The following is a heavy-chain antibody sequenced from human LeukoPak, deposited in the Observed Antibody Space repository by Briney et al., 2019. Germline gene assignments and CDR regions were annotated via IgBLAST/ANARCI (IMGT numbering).Heavy chain of an antibody. CDR1: GFTFSSYA. CDR3: ARALFRLGELSSLDY. Sequence: GGSLRLSCAASGFTFSSYAMHWVRRAPGKGLEWVAVISYDGSNKYYADSVKGRFTISRDSSKNTLYLQMNSLRAEDTAVYYCARALFRLGELSSLDYWGQGTLVTVSS. CDR2: ISYDGSNK. J-gene: IGHJ4*02. V-gene: IGHV3-30*04. D-gene: IGHD3-16*02.